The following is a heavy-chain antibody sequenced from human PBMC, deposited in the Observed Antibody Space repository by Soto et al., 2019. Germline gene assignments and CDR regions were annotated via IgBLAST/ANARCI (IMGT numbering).Heavy chain of an antibody. CDR2: IYYSGST. J-gene: IGHJ4*02. CDR1: GGSISSSSYY. D-gene: IGHD5-12*01. Sequence: TSETLSLTCTVSGGSISSSSYYWGWIRQPPGKGLEWIGSIYYSGSTNYNPSLKSRVTISVDTSKNQFSLKLSSVTAADTAVYYCARDQGDGYIYYFNYWGQGTLVTVSS. V-gene: IGHV4-39*07. CDR3: ARDQGDGYIYYFNY.